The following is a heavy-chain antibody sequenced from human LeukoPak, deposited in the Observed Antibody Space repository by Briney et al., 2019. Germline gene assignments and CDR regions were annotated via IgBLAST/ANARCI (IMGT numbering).Heavy chain of an antibody. CDR2: ISAYNGNT. CDR3: ARMPLRLGQLVYSRIYFDY. J-gene: IGHJ4*02. D-gene: IGHD6-6*01. Sequence: ASVKVSRKASGYTFTSYGISWVRQAPGQGLEWMGWISAYNGNTNYAQKVQGRVTMTTDTSTSTAYMELRSLRSDDTAVYYCARMPLRLGQLVYSRIYFDYWGQGTLVTVSS. CDR1: GYTFTSYG. V-gene: IGHV1-18*01.